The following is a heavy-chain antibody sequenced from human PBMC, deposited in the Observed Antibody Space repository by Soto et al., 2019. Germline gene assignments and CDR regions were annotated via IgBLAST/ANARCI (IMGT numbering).Heavy chain of an antibody. V-gene: IGHV5-51*01. CDR3: ARQQSAMVYYYYGMDV. CDR1: GYSFTSYW. Sequence: GESLKISCKGSGYSFTSYWIGWVRQMPGKGLEWMGIIYPGDSDIRYSPSFQGQVTISADKSISTAYLQWSGLKASDTAIYYCARQQSAMVYYYYGMDVWGQGTTVTVSS. D-gene: IGHD5-18*01. J-gene: IGHJ6*02. CDR2: IYPGDSDI.